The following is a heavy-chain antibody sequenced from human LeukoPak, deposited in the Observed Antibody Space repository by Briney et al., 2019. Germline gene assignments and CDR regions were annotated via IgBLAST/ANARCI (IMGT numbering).Heavy chain of an antibody. CDR1: GFTFSIYS. Sequence: GGSLRLSCAASGFTFSIYSMNWVRQAPGKGLEWVSYISSSSSTIYYADSVKGRFTISRDNVKKSLYLQMNSLRADDTAVYYCAKDRSSEMSYFDYWGQGTLVTVSS. CDR2: ISSSSSTI. CDR3: AKDRSSEMSYFDY. V-gene: IGHV3-48*01. J-gene: IGHJ4*02.